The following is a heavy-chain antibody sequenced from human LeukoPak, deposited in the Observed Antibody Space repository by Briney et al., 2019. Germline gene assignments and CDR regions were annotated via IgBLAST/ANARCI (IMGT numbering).Heavy chain of an antibody. CDR3: AVRFHCRGGRSYLYFPL. D-gene: IGHD2-15*01. Sequence: GGSLRLSCAASGCTFNKYNMYWGCQATGKGLEWVAAIGTEGDTYYPDSVKGRFTISRENGKNSLFLQIDSLRAGDSAVYYCAVRFHCRGGRSYLYFPLWGQGTLVTVSS. CDR2: IGTEGDT. V-gene: IGHV3-13*01. CDR1: GCTFNKYN. J-gene: IGHJ1*01.